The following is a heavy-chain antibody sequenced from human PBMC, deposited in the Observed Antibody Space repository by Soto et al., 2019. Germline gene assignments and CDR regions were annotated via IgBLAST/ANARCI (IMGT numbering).Heavy chain of an antibody. J-gene: IGHJ6*02. CDR1: GYTFTGYY. CDR3: ARARGLRGSGYYSMDV. D-gene: IGHD3-10*01. Sequence: QVQLVQSGAEVKKPGASVKVSCKASGYTFTGYYMHWVRQAPGQGLEWMGWINPNSGGTNYAQKFQGRVTMTRDTSISTAYMELSRLRSDDTAVYYCARARGLRGSGYYSMDVWGQGTTVTVSS. CDR2: INPNSGGT. V-gene: IGHV1-2*02.